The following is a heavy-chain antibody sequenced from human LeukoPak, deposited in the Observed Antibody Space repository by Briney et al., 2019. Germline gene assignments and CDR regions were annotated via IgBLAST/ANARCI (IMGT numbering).Heavy chain of an antibody. D-gene: IGHD3-22*01. CDR1: GGSFSGYY. Sequence: SETLSLTCAVYGGSFSGYYWSWIRQPPGKGLEWIGEINHSGSTNYNPSLKSRATISVDTSKNQFSLKLSSVTAADTAVYYCARTLYYYDSSGLDPWGQGTLVTVSS. V-gene: IGHV4-34*01. CDR2: INHSGST. J-gene: IGHJ5*02. CDR3: ARTLYYYDSSGLDP.